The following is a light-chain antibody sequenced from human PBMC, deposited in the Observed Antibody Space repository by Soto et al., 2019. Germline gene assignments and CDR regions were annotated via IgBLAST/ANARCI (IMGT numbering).Light chain of an antibody. J-gene: IGLJ1*01. V-gene: IGLV2-14*03. CDR2: DVS. CDR1: SSDVGGYNY. CDR3: YSYTSSNTYV. Sequence: QSVLTQPASVSGSPGQSITISCTGTSSDVGGYNYVSWYQHHPGKVPQLLIYDVSSRPSGVSNRFSGSKSGNTASLTISGLQAEDEADYYCYSYTSSNTYVFGTGTKVT.